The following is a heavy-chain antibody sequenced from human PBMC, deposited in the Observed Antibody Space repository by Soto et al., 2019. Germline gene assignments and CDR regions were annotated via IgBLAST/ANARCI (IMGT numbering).Heavy chain of an antibody. CDR1: GGSISSYY. J-gene: IGHJ3*02. CDR2: IYYSGST. V-gene: IGHV4-59*01. D-gene: IGHD2-2*01. CDR3: ARGYCSSTSCPDAFDI. Sequence: QVQLQESGPGLVKPSETLSLTCTVSGGSISSYYWSWIRQPPGKGLEWIGYIYYSGSTNYNPSLNRRVTISVDTSKNQFSLKLSSVTAADTAVYYCARGYCSSTSCPDAFDIWGQGTMVTVSS.